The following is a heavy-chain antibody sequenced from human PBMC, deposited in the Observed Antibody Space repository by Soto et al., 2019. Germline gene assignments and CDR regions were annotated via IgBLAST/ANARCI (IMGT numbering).Heavy chain of an antibody. CDR2: ISPYRGHT. CDR3: ARYDHGAYVRLTDY. CDR1: GYTFTNYG. Sequence: QVQLLQSGAEVKKPGASVKVSCTPSGYTFTNYGITWVRLAPGQGLEWMGWISPYRGHTNYAQKLQGRGTMTTDTSTRTASMELRSLTSDDTAVYYCARYDHGAYVRLTDYWGQGTLVTVSS. D-gene: IGHD4-17*01. V-gene: IGHV1-18*04. J-gene: IGHJ4*02.